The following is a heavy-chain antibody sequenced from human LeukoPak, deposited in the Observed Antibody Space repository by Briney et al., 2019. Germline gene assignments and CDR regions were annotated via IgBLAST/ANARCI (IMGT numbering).Heavy chain of an antibody. CDR2: IYHDGST. V-gene: IGHV4-59*01. D-gene: IGHD5-24*01. CDR3: AREEIRSWFDP. J-gene: IGHJ5*02. CDR1: GGSFISSY. Sequence: SETLSLTCTVSGGSFISSYWSWIRQPPGKGLEWIGYIYHDGSTKYNPALKSRVTITVDTSKSQFSLKLSSVTAADTAVYYCAREEIRSWFDPWGQGTLVTVSS.